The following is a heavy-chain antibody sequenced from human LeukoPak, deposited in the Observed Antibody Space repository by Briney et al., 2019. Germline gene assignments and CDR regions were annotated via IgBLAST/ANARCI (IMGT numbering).Heavy chain of an antibody. CDR1: GFTFSNYW. D-gene: IGHD5/OR15-5a*01. CDR3: ARDSGGFSSVYYDAFDF. J-gene: IGHJ3*01. V-gene: IGHV3-7*01. CDR2: IRGGGSLK. Sequence: TGGSLRLSCAASGFTFSNYWMIWVRQAPGKGLEWVANIRGGGSLKYYVDSVKGRFTISRDNAKNSLYLQMNSLRAEDMAIYYCARDSGGFSSVYYDAFDFWGQGTVVTVSS.